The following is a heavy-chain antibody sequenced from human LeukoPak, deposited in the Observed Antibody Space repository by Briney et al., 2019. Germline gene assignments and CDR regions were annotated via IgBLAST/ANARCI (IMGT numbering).Heavy chain of an antibody. Sequence: GGSLRLSCAASGFTFDDYAMHWVRQAPGKGLEWVSGISWHSGSIGYADSVKGRFTISRDNAKNSLYLQMNSLRAEDTALYYCAKDLYSSGWYGVYFDYWGQGTLVTVSS. CDR3: AKDLYSSGWYGVYFDY. CDR2: ISWHSGSI. J-gene: IGHJ4*02. V-gene: IGHV3-9*01. D-gene: IGHD6-19*01. CDR1: GFTFDDYA.